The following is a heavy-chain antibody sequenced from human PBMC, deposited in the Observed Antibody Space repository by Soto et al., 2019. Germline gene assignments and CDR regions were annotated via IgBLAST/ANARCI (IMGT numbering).Heavy chain of an antibody. CDR2: MNPNSGNT. CDR1: GYTFTSYD. CDR3: AIGINYYASGADAFDI. Sequence: QVQLVQSGAEVKKPGASVKVSCKASGYTFTSYDINWVRQATGQGLEWMGWMNPNSGNTGYAQKFQGRVTMTRNTSISTAYMELSSLRSEDTAVYYCAIGINYYASGADAFDIWGQGTMVTVSS. D-gene: IGHD3-10*01. V-gene: IGHV1-8*01. J-gene: IGHJ3*02.